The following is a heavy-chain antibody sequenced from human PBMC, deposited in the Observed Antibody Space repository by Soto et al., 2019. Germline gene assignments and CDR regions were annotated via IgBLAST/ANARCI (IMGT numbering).Heavy chain of an antibody. Sequence: SETLSLTCSVSGVSINSGGYYWSWIRHHPGKGLEWIGYIYYTGHTFYNPSLKSRVAMSLDTSKNQFSLKLSSVTAADTAVYYCARGSQLEGDALDIWGQGTMVTVSS. D-gene: IGHD1-1*01. CDR1: GVSINSGGYY. CDR3: ARGSQLEGDALDI. J-gene: IGHJ3*02. V-gene: IGHV4-31*03. CDR2: IYYTGHT.